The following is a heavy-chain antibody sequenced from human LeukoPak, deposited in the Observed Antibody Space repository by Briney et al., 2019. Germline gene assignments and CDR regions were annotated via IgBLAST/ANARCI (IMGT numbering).Heavy chain of an antibody. CDR3: AREKLYYGSGSYYRYLDY. Sequence: PSETLSLTCAVYGGSFSGYYWSWIRQPPGKGLEWIGEINHSGSTNYNPSLKSRVTISVDTSKNQFSLKLSSVTAADTAVYYCAREKLYYGSGSYYRYLDYWGQGTLVTVSS. CDR1: GGSFSGYY. CDR2: INHSGST. V-gene: IGHV4-34*01. J-gene: IGHJ4*02. D-gene: IGHD3-10*01.